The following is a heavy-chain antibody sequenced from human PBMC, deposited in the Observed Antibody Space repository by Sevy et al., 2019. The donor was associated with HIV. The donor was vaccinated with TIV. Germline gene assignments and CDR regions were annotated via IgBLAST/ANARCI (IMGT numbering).Heavy chain of an antibody. CDR1: GFTFDNYA. V-gene: IGHV3-23*01. D-gene: IGHD6-19*01. J-gene: IGHJ4*02. CDR2: LDNSGDNT. Sequence: GGSLRLSCAASGFTFDNYAMTWVRQTPGKELEWVSTLDNSGDNTYNADSVKGRFTISRDNSKNTLYLTMDSLRAEDTAIYYCAKAGGGWNYFDYSGQGTLVTVSS. CDR3: AKAGGGWNYFDY.